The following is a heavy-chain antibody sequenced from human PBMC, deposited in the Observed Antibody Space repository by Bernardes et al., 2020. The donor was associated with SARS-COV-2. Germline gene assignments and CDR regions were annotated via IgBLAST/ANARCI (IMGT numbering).Heavy chain of an antibody. D-gene: IGHD5-12*01. CDR3: AHGDSYSGYDNLDY. CDR1: GFSFSSTRVT. CDR2: IYWDDET. V-gene: IGHV2-5*02. J-gene: IGHJ4*02. Sequence: SVPTLPKPTQTLTLTYTFSGFSFSSTRVTVGWIRQPPGKAPEWLALIYWDDETRYRPSLKSRLTITKDTSKNQVVLTMTNMDPVDTGTYYCAHGDSYSGYDNLDYWGPGTLVTVSS.